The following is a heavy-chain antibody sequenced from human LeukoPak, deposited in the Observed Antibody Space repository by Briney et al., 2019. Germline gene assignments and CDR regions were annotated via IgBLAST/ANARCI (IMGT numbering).Heavy chain of an antibody. CDR3: AKDNWSGSYVDY. CDR1: GFTFDDYA. CDR2: ISWDGGST. D-gene: IGHD3-3*01. Sequence: GGSLRLSCAASGFTFDDYAMHWVRQAPGKGLEWVSLISWDGGSTYYADSVKGRFTISRDNSKNSLYLQMNSLRAEDTALYYCAKDNWSGSYVDYWGQGTLVTVSS. V-gene: IGHV3-43D*03. J-gene: IGHJ4*02.